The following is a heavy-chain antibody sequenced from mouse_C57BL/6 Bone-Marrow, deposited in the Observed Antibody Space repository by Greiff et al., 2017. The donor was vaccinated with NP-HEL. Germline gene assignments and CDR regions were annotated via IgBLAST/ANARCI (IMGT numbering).Heavy chain of an antibody. CDR2: IHPSSGST. J-gene: IGHJ3*01. D-gene: IGHD2-3*01. CDR1: GYTFTSYW. CDR3: ARRGYFVAWFAY. Sequence: VQLQQPGAELVKPGASVKLSCKASGYTFTSYWMHWVKQRPGQGLEWIGMIHPSSGSTNYNEKFKSKATLTVDKSSNTAYMQLSSLTSEDSAVYYCARRGYFVAWFAYWGQGTLVTVSA. V-gene: IGHV1-64*01.